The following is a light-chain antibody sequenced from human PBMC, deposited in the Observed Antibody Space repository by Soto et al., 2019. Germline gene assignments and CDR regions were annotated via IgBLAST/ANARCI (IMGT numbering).Light chain of an antibody. CDR2: EGT. CDR1: SRDVGSYDL. CDR3: CSYAGSTTYV. Sequence: QSALTQPASVSGSPGQSITISCTGTSRDVGSYDLVSWYQHHPGKAPKLMIYEGTKRPSGVSNRFSGSKSGNTASLAISGLQAEDEADDYCCSYAGSTTYVFGTGTKLTVL. J-gene: IGLJ1*01. V-gene: IGLV2-23*01.